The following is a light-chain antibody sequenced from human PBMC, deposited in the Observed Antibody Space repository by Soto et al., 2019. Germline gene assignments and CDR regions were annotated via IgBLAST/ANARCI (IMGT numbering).Light chain of an antibody. CDR3: QQYGSSPPLT. Sequence: IVMTQSPATLSLSPGERATLSCRASQSVSSNLAWYQQKPGQAPRLLIYGASSRATGVPDRFSGSGSGTDFTLTISSLETEDFAPYYCQQYGSSPPLTFGGGTKVDI. J-gene: IGKJ4*01. V-gene: IGKV3-20*01. CDR1: QSVSSN. CDR2: GAS.